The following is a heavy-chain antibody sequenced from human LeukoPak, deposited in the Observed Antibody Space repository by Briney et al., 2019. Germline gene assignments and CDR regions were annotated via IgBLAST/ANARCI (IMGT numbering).Heavy chain of an antibody. CDR2: ISGSGGST. CDR3: AKMGPSGYFDY. V-gene: IGHV3-23*01. CDR1: GFTFSNYP. J-gene: IGHJ4*02. Sequence: GGSLRLSCAASGFTFSNYPMRWVRQAPGKGREWVSVISGSGGSTYYADSVKGRFTISRDNSKNTLYLQMNSLRAEDTALYYCAKMGPSGYFDYWGQGILVTVSS. D-gene: IGHD1-26*01.